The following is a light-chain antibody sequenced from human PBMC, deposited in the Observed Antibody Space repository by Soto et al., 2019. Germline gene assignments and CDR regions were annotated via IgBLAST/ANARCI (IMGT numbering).Light chain of an antibody. CDR2: GVT. CDR3: SSYTSSSTYA. Sequence: QSVLTQPPSVSGSPGQSGTISCTGTSSDVGSYNRVSWYQQSPGTAPKLMIYGVTNRPSGVPDRFSGSKSGNTASLTISGLQAEDEADYYCSSYTSSSTYAFGTGTKVTVL. J-gene: IGLJ1*01. V-gene: IGLV2-18*02. CDR1: SSDVGSYNR.